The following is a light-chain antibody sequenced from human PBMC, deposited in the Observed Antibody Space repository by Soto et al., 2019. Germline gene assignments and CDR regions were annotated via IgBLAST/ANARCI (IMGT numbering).Light chain of an antibody. CDR3: QQRSNWPPRT. V-gene: IGKV3-11*01. CDR1: QSVSSY. Sequence: EIGLTQSPSTLSLSPGERATLSCGASQSVSSYLAWYQQKPGQAPRLLIYDASNRATGIPARFSGSGCGTDFTLTISSLEPEDFAVYYCQQRSNWPPRTFGQGTKVDIK. J-gene: IGKJ1*01. CDR2: DAS.